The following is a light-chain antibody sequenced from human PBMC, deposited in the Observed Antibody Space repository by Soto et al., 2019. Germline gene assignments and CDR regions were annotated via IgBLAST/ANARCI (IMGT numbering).Light chain of an antibody. CDR3: QQYYSTPWT. CDR2: WAS. V-gene: IGKV4-1*01. CDR1: QSVLYSSNNKNY. J-gene: IGKJ1*01. Sequence: DIVMTQSPDSLAVSLGERATINCKSSQSVLYSSNNKNYLAWYQQKPGQPPKLLIYWASTRESGVPDRFSGSWSGTDFTLTISSLQAEDVAVYYCQQYYSTPWTFGQVTKVEIK.